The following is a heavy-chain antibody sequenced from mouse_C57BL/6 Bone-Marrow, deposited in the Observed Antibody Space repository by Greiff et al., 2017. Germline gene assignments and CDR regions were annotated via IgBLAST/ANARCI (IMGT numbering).Heavy chain of an antibody. J-gene: IGHJ2*01. CDR2: IDPSDSYT. CDR1: GYTFTSYW. V-gene: IGHV1-59*01. Sequence: QVQLQQSGAELVRPGTSVKLSCKASGYTFTSYWMNWVKQRPGQGLEWIGVIDPSDSYTNYNQKFKGKDTLTVDTSSSTAYMQLSSLTSEDSAVYYYARYYGSSYGYWGQGTTLTVSS. D-gene: IGHD1-1*01. CDR3: ARYYGSSYGY.